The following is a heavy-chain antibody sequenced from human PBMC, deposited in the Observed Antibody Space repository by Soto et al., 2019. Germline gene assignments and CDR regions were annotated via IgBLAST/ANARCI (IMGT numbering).Heavy chain of an antibody. CDR1: GGSISSSNL. J-gene: IGHJ5*02. V-gene: IGHV4-4*02. CDR2: IYHSGST. CDR3: ARANYYDSSPRFDP. Sequence: SETLSLTCAVSGGSISSSNLWSWVRQPPGKGLEWIGEIYHSGSTNYNPSLKSRVTISVDKSKNQFSLKLSSVTAADTAVYYCARANYYDSSPRFDPWGQGTLVTVSS. D-gene: IGHD3-22*01.